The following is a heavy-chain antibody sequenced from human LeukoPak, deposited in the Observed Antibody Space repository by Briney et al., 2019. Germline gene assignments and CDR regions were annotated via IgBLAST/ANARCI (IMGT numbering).Heavy chain of an antibody. CDR1: GGSFSAYY. V-gene: IGHV4-34*01. CDR3: ARQRHDSSGYYYEYFDY. D-gene: IGHD3-22*01. J-gene: IGHJ4*02. Sequence: PSETLSLTCAVYGGSFSAYYWSWIRQPPGMGLEWIGEINHSGSTNYNPSLKSRVTISVDTSKNQFSLKLSSVTAADTAVYYCARQRHDSSGYYYEYFDYWGQGTLVTVSS. CDR2: INHSGST.